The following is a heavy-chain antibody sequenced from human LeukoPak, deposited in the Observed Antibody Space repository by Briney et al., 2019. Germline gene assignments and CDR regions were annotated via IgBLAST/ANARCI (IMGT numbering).Heavy chain of an antibody. CDR2: INPNSGGT. V-gene: IGHV1-2*06. CDR3: ARVGYYESSGYYEY. Sequence: GASVKVSCKASGYTFTDYYIHWVRQAPGQGLEWMGRINPNSGGTNYAQKFQGRVTMTRDTSINTAYMELSRLRSDDTAVYYCARVGYYESSGYYEYWGQGTLVTVSS. CDR1: GYTFTDYY. D-gene: IGHD3-22*01. J-gene: IGHJ4*02.